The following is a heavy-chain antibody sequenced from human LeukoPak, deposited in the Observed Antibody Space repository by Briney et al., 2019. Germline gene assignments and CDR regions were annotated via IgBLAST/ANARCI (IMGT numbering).Heavy chain of an antibody. CDR3: AREGATFDP. D-gene: IGHD1-26*01. V-gene: IGHV4-59*01. CDR2: IYYSGST. Sequence: SETLSLTCTVSGGSISGYYWSWIRQPPGKGLEWIGYIYYSGSTNYNPSLRSRVTISVDTSKNQFSLKLSSVTAADTAVYYCAREGATFDPWGQGTLVTVSS. J-gene: IGHJ5*02. CDR1: GGSISGYY.